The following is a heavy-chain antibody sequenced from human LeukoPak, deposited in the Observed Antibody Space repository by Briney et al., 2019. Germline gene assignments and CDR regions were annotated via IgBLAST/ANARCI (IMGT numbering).Heavy chain of an antibody. Sequence: GGSLRLSCAASGFTFSDYSMNWVRQAPGKGLEWVSYISSHGTIYYADSVRGRFTISRDNAKNSLYLQMNSLRAEDTASYYCARDSRPPPRSFGLDVWGQGTTVTVSS. CDR2: ISSHGTI. V-gene: IGHV3-48*01. J-gene: IGHJ6*02. CDR3: ARDSRPPPRSFGLDV. CDR1: GFTFSDYS. D-gene: IGHD2-2*01.